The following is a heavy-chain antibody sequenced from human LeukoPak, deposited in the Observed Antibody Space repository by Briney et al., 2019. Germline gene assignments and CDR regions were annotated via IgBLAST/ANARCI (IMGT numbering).Heavy chain of an antibody. CDR2: ISYDGSNK. CDR1: GFTFNNYA. D-gene: IGHD3-22*01. V-gene: IGHV3-30-3*01. Sequence: GGSLRLSCAASGFTFNNYAMHWVRQAPGKGLEWVAVISYDGSNKYYADSVKGRFTISRDNSKNTLYLQMNSLRSDDTAVYYCARAGQYYYDSSGYPYWGQGTLVTVSS. CDR3: ARAGQYYYDSSGYPY. J-gene: IGHJ4*02.